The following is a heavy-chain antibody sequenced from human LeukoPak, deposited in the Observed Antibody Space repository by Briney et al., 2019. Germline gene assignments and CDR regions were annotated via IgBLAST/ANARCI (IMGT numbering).Heavy chain of an antibody. D-gene: IGHD6-13*01. CDR2: IDQGGSVR. J-gene: IGHJ4*02. CDR3: ARDPESSSFDL. CDR1: GFSFSTYW. Sequence: GGSLRLSCAASGFSFSTYWMSWVRQTPEKGLEFVADIDQGGSVRNYMDSLKGRCTISRDNAKKSLYLEINSLRADDTAVYYCARDPESSSFDLWGRGALVTVSS. V-gene: IGHV3-7*01.